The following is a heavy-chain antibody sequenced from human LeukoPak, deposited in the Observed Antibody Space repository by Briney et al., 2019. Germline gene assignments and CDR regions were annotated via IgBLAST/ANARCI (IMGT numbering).Heavy chain of an antibody. Sequence: SETLSLTCAVYGGSFSGYYWSWIRQPPGKGLEWIGEINRSGSTNYNPSLKSRVTISVDTSKNQFSLKLSSVTAADTAVYYCARGHYDILTGYSHFDYWGQGTLVTVSS. CDR3: ARGHYDILTGYSHFDY. CDR1: GGSFSGYY. CDR2: INRSGST. J-gene: IGHJ4*02. D-gene: IGHD3-9*01. V-gene: IGHV4-34*01.